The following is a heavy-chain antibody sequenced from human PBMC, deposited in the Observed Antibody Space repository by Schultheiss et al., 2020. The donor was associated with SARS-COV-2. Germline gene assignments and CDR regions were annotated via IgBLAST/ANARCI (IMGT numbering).Heavy chain of an antibody. CDR1: GGSISSSSYY. CDR3: ARRFWYHYGSGSYYNINDAFDI. Sequence: SETLSLTCTVSGGSISSSSYYWSWIRQHPGKGLEWIGYIYYSGSTYYNPSLKSRVTISVDTSKNQFSLKLSSVTAADTAVYYCARRFWYHYGSGSYYNINDAFDIWGHGTMVTVSS. CDR2: IYYSGST. D-gene: IGHD3-10*01. J-gene: IGHJ3*02. V-gene: IGHV4-39*07.